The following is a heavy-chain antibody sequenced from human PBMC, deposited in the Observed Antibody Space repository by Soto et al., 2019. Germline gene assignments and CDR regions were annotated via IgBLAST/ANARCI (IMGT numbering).Heavy chain of an antibody. CDR2: ISAYNGNT. CDR1: GYTFTSYG. CDR3: ARGLIRYYDSSGYLVY. D-gene: IGHD3-22*01. V-gene: IGHV1-18*04. J-gene: IGHJ4*02. Sequence: ASVKVSCKASGYTFTSYGISWVRQAPGQGLEWMGWISAYNGNTNYAQKFQGRVTITADKSTSTAYMELSSLRSEDTAVYYCARGLIRYYDSSGYLVYWGQGTLVTVSS.